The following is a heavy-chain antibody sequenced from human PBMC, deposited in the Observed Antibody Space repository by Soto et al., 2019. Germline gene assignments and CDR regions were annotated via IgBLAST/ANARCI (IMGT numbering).Heavy chain of an antibody. D-gene: IGHD3-10*01. Sequence: GGSLRLSCAASGFTFSSYAMSWVRQAPGKGLEWVSAISGSGGSTYYADSVKGRFTISRDNSKNTLYLQMNSLRAEDTAVYYCAKSGYGSGSYYATHYYYGMDVWGQGTTVTVSS. V-gene: IGHV3-23*01. J-gene: IGHJ6*02. CDR3: AKSGYGSGSYYATHYYYGMDV. CDR2: ISGSGGST. CDR1: GFTFSSYA.